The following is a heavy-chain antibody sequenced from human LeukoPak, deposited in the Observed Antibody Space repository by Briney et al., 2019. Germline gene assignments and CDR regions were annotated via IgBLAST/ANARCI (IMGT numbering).Heavy chain of an antibody. D-gene: IGHD1-26*01. CDR3: AREGRAPNA. CDR1: GFTFTTYW. CDR2: IKQDGSEK. Sequence: GGSLRLSCAASGFTFTTYWMTWVRQAPGKGPEWVATIKQDGSEKYYVDSVKGRFTISRDNAENSVFLQMNSLRAEDTAVYYRAREGRAPNAWGPGTLVTVSS. J-gene: IGHJ5*01. V-gene: IGHV3-7*01.